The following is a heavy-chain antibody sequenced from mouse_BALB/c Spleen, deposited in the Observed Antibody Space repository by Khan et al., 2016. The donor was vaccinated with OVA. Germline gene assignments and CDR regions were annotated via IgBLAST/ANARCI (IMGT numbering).Heavy chain of an antibody. CDR2: ISSGGSDT. V-gene: IGHV5-9-3*01. CDR3: ARLYAMDY. CDR1: GFTFSSYA. Sequence: VQLKESGGGLVKPGGSLKLSCAASGFTFSSYAMSWVRQTPEKRLEWVATISSGGSDTYYPDSVKGRFTIFRDNANNTLYLQMSSLRSEDTAMYYCARLYAMDYWGQGTSVTVSS. J-gene: IGHJ4*01.